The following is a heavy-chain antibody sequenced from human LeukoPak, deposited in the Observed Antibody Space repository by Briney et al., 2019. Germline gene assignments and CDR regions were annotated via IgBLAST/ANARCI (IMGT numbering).Heavy chain of an antibody. J-gene: IGHJ4*02. V-gene: IGHV1-69*05. D-gene: IGHD3-10*01. CDR3: VRKTSVSGTYSD. CDR2: IIPIFGTA. Sequence: SVKVSCKASGGTFSSYAISWVRQAPGQGLEWMGGIIPIFGTANYAQKFQGRVTITTDESTSTAYMELRSLRSDDTAVYYCVRKTSVSGTYSDWGQGTLVIVSP. CDR1: GGTFSSYA.